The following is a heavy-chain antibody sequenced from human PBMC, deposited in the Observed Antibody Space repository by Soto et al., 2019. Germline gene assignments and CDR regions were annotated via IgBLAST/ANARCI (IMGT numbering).Heavy chain of an antibody. D-gene: IGHD3-22*01. CDR1: GGTLSSYA. CDR2: IIPIFGTA. CDR3: ARGFGSSGYYRYYFDY. Sequence: ASVKVSCKASGGTLSSYAISWVRQAPGQGLEWMGGIIPIFGTANYAQKFQGRVTITADESTSTAYMELSSLRSEDTAVYYCARGFGSSGYYRYYFDYWGQGTLVTVSS. J-gene: IGHJ4*02. V-gene: IGHV1-69*13.